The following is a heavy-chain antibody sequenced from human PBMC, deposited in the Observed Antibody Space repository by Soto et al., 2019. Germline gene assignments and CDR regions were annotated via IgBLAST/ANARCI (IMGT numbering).Heavy chain of an antibody. CDR2: ISGSGGST. V-gene: IGHV3-23*01. J-gene: IGHJ4*02. Sequence: GGSLRLSCAASGFTFSSYAMSWVRQAPGKGLEWVSAISGSGGSTYYADSVKGRFTISRDNSKNTLYLQMNSLRAEDTAVYYCAKVKEAMIVVVIADNYFDYWGQGTPVTVSS. CDR1: GFTFSSYA. CDR3: AKVKEAMIVVVIADNYFDY. D-gene: IGHD3-22*01.